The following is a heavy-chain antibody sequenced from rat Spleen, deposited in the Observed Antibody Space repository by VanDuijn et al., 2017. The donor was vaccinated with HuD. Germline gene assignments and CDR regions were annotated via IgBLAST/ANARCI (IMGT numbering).Heavy chain of an antibody. D-gene: IGHD1-2*01. V-gene: IGHV1-43*01. CDR1: GYSFTSYY. CDR2: IDTGSGVT. J-gene: IGHJ2*01. CDR3: ARRRYSSYVYVDDY. Sequence: QVQLQQSGTELAKPGSSVKISCEASGYSFTSYYISWIKQTTVPGLEYIGYIDTGSGVTNYNEKFKGKATLTVDKSSITAFMQLSSPTPDDSAVYYCARRRYSSYVYVDDYWGQGVMVTVSS.